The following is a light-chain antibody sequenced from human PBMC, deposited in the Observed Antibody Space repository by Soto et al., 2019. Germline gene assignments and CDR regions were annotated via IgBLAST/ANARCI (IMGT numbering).Light chain of an antibody. J-gene: IGKJ1*01. CDR3: QQYDSSPKT. V-gene: IGKV3-20*01. Sequence: EIVLTQSPGTLSFSPGERATLSCRASQSVSSSYLAWYQQKPGQAPRLLIYGASSRATGIPDRFSGSGFGTDFTLTISRLEPEDFAVYYCQQYDSSPKTFGQGTKVDIK. CDR2: GAS. CDR1: QSVSSSY.